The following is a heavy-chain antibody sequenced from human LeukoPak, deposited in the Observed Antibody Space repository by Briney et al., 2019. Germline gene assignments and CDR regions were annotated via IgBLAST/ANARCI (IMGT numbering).Heavy chain of an antibody. CDR2: IYHTGSA. D-gene: IGHD5-12*01. J-gene: IGHJ6*03. CDR3: ARLRGYGNLFFYFYMGV. CDR1: GVSTGSQNFY. V-gene: IGHV4-39*02. Sequence: SETLSLTCSVSGVSTGSQNFYWAWIRQPPGKGLEWIGNIYHTGSAYYSAALKSRVTISIDTSKDNFSLRLTSLTAADTAVYYCARLRGYGNLFFYFYMGVWGKGATVTVSS.